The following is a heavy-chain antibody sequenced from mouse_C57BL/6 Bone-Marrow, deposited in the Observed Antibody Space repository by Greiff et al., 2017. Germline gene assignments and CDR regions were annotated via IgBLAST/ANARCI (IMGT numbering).Heavy chain of an antibody. V-gene: IGHV7-1*01. J-gene: IGHJ2*01. D-gene: IGHD1-2*01. Sequence: EVQGVESGGGLVQSGRSLRLSCATSGFTFSDFYMEWVRQAPGKGLEWIAASRNKANDYTTEYSASVKGRFIVSRDTSQSILYLQMNALRAEDTAIYYCARDASSNGCDYWGQGTTLTVSS. CDR1: GFTFSDFY. CDR3: ARDASSNGCDY. CDR2: SRNKANDYTT.